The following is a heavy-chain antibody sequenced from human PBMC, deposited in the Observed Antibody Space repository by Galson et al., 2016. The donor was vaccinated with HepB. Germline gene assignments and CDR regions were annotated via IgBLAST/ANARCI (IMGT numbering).Heavy chain of an antibody. J-gene: IGHJ4*02. CDR3: ARDNSLVARGIIIKGEVDY. CDR1: GYSISTAYY. CDR2: AFRSGTT. D-gene: IGHD3-10*01. Sequence: ETLSLTCSVSGYSISTAYYWGWIRQPPGKGLEWIGYAFRSGTTYYNPSLKSRVTVSLDTSKNQISLKLTSLTAADTAMYYCARDNSLVARGIIIKGEVDYWGQGTLVTVSS. V-gene: IGHV4-38-2*02.